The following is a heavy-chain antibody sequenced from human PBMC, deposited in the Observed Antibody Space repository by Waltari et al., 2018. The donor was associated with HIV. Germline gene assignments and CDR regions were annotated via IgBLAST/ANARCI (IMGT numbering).Heavy chain of an antibody. Sequence: EVQLLESGGGLVQPGGSLRLSCAASGFTFSSSAMSWVRQAPGKGLEWVSAIRGRGGSTHYADSVKGRFTIARDNSKSTLYLQMNSLRAEDTAVYYCAGFLEWSTPLDYFDYWGQGTLVTVSS. CDR1: GFTFSSSA. V-gene: IGHV3-23*01. CDR2: IRGRGGST. D-gene: IGHD3-3*01. J-gene: IGHJ4*02. CDR3: AGFLEWSTPLDYFDY.